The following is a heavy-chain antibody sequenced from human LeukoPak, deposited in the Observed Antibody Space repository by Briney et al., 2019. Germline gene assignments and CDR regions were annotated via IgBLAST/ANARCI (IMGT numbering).Heavy chain of an antibody. Sequence: PSETLSLTCTVSDGSITNYDWSWVRQPPGKGLEWVSYISQIGTTIYYADSVKGRFTISRDNSKNTLYLQMNSLRPEDTAVYYCAKDHISLLRGPIMSPESGRLDSWGQGTLVTVSS. CDR3: AKDHISLLRGPIMSPESGRLDS. CDR2: ISQIGTTI. J-gene: IGHJ4*02. D-gene: IGHD3-10*01. CDR1: DGSITNYD. V-gene: IGHV3-48*03.